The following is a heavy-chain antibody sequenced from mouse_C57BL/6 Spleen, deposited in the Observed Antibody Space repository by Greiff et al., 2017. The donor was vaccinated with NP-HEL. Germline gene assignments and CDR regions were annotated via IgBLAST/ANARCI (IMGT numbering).Heavy chain of an antibody. V-gene: IGHV1-53*01. J-gene: IGHJ4*01. CDR2: INPSNGGT. CDR3: ARAIYYDYECYAMDY. CDR1: GYTFTSYW. D-gene: IGHD2-4*01. Sequence: QVQLQQPGTELVKPGASVKLSCKASGYTFTSYWMHWVKQRPGQGLEWIGNINPSNGGTNYNEKFKSKATLTVDNSSSTAYMQLSSLTSEDSAVYYCARAIYYDYECYAMDYWGQGTSVTVSS.